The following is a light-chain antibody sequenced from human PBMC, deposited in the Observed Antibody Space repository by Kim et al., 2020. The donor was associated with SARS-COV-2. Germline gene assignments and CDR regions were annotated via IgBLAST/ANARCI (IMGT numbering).Light chain of an antibody. CDR1: PSIGSS. V-gene: IGKV3-11*01. J-gene: IGKJ2*01. Sequence: PDNSATLACRRSPSIGSSLPWYQPNPGQTPSLLIYDAFNTATGIPARVSGSGSGTDFTLTISSLEPEDFAVYYCQQRSNWYTFGQGTKLEIK. CDR3: QQRSNWYT. CDR2: DAF.